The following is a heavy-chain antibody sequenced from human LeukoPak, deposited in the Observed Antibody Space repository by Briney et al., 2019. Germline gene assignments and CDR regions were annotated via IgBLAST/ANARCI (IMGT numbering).Heavy chain of an antibody. J-gene: IGHJ6*03. Sequence: GGSLRLSCAASGFTFSSYEMNWVRQAPGKGLEWVSYISSSGSTIYYADSVKGRFTISRDNAKNSLYLQMNSLRADDTAVYYCARINTAMVNGLNYYYYMDVWGKGTTVTISS. CDR1: GFTFSSYE. CDR3: ARINTAMVNGLNYYYYMDV. D-gene: IGHD5-18*01. CDR2: ISSSGSTI. V-gene: IGHV3-48*03.